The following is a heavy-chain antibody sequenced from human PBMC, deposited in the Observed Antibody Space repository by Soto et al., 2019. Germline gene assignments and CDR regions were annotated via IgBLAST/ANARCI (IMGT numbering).Heavy chain of an antibody. J-gene: IGHJ4*02. CDR3: ARDQVRSGWFDY. CDR1: GYTFTSYG. V-gene: IGHV1-3*01. CDR2: INADNGNT. Sequence: ASVKVSCKASGYTFTSYGISWVRQAPGQRLEWMGWINADNGNTKYSQKFQGRVTITRDTSASTAYMELSSLRSEDTAVYYCARDQVRSGWFDYWGQGTLVTVSS. D-gene: IGHD6-19*01.